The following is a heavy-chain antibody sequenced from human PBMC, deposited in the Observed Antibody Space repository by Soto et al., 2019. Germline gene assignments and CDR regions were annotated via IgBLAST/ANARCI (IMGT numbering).Heavy chain of an antibody. CDR1: GFTFSDFA. V-gene: IGHV3-64*02. CDR3: ASGGCSGSICYSVY. J-gene: IGHJ4*02. Sequence: GGSLRLSCAASGFTFSDFAMNWVRQAPGKGLEYVSGILSNGGSTYYADSVKGRFTISRDNSKNTLCLQMGSLRAEDMAVYYCASGGCSGSICYSVYWGQGALVTGLL. D-gene: IGHD2-15*01. CDR2: ILSNGGST.